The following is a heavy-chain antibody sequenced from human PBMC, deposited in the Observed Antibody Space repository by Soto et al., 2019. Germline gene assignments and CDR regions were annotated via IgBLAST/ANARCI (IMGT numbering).Heavy chain of an antibody. D-gene: IGHD4-17*01. CDR1: GYTFTSYD. CDR2: RNPNSGNT. V-gene: IGHV1-8*01. Sequence: QVQLVKSGAEVKKPGASVKVSCKASGYTFTSYDINWVRQATGHGLEWMGWRNPNSGNTGYAQKCQGRDTMTRSNSISTAYIELSSLRSEDTAVYYCARGGAYGDYVLNANAFDIWGQGTMVTVSS. CDR3: ARGGAYGDYVLNANAFDI. J-gene: IGHJ3*02.